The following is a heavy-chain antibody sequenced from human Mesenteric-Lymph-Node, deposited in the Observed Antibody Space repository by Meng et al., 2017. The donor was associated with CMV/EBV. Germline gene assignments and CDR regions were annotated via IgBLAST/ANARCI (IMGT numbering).Heavy chain of an antibody. CDR1: GGTFSSYA. D-gene: IGHD3-3*01. J-gene: IGHJ6*02. CDR3: ARDNSAWSGYYTLGYYYGMDV. Sequence: SVKVSCKASGGTFSSYAISWVRQAPGQGLEWMGGIIPILGIANYAQKFQGRVTITADKSTSTAYMELSSLRSEDTAVYYCARDNSAWSGYYTLGYYYGMDVWGQGTTVTVSS. CDR2: IIPILGIA. V-gene: IGHV1-69*10.